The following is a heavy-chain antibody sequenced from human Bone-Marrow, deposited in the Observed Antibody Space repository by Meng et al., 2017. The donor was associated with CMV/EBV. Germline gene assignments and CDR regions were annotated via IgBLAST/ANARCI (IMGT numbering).Heavy chain of an antibody. D-gene: IGHD3-3*01. J-gene: IGHJ4*02. CDR3: ARYTYYDFWSGYLGFDY. V-gene: IGHV3-48*04. Sequence: GGSLRLSCAASAFTFTRHSMNWVRQAPGKGLEWLSYISTSSDIIYYADSVRGRFTISRDNAKNSLYLQMNSLRAEDTAVYYCARYTYYDFWSGYLGFDYWGQGTLVTVSS. CDR2: ISTSSDII. CDR1: AFTFTRHS.